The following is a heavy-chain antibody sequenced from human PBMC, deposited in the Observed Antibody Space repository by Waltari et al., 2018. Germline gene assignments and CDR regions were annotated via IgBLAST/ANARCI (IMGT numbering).Heavy chain of an antibody. CDR2: LYSGGYS. D-gene: IGHD3-22*01. CDR1: GFVVSENY. V-gene: IGHV3-53*01. CDR3: ARGGGYYDNSGFYFFDY. J-gene: IGHJ4*02. Sequence: EVQLVESGGGLIQPGGSLRLSCAASGFVVSENYMTWVRRAPGRGLEWVSVLYSGGYSYYADSVKGRFTISSDTSKNTVYLQMNNLGAEDTAVYFCARGGGYYDNSGFYFFDYWGQGTLVTVSS.